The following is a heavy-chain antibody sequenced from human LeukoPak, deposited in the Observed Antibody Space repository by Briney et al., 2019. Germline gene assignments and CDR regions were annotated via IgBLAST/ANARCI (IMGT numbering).Heavy chain of an antibody. J-gene: IGHJ4*02. D-gene: IGHD3-10*01. V-gene: IGHV3-74*01. CDR2: IEGEGSST. Sequence: GGCLRLSRAASGFALSSYWMHWVRQDPGNWLVWVSRIEGEGSSTTYADNVKGRFTISRDNAKNTLYLQMNSLRAEDTAVYFCARDPSAFAGYFDYWGQGTLVTVSS. CDR3: ARDPSAFAGYFDY. CDR1: GFALSSYW.